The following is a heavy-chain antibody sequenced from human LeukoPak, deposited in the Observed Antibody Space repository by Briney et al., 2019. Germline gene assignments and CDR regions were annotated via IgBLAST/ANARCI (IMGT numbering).Heavy chain of an antibody. D-gene: IGHD3-10*01. CDR2: INHSGST. Sequence: SGTLSLTCAVYGGSFSGYYWSWIRQPPGKGLEWIGEINHSGSTNYNPSLKSRVTISVDTSKNQFSLKLSSVTAADTAVYYCARVGYYYGSGTDYWGQGTLVTVSS. J-gene: IGHJ4*02. CDR3: ARVGYYYGSGTDY. V-gene: IGHV4-34*01. CDR1: GGSFSGYY.